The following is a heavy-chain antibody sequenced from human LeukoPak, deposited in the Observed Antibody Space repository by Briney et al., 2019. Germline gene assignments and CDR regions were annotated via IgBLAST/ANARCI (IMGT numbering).Heavy chain of an antibody. CDR2: IKEDGSEK. D-gene: IGHD6-6*01. V-gene: IGHV3-7*05. CDR1: RFAFSTYW. Sequence: GGSLRLSCAASRFAFSTYWMSWVRQAPGEGLEWVGNIKEDGSEKYYVDSVKGRFTIYRDNAKNSLYSQMNRLRAEDTAVYYLARDSPGSSRFYHYYALDVWGQGTTVTVSS. J-gene: IGHJ6*02. CDR3: ARDSPGSSRFYHYYALDV.